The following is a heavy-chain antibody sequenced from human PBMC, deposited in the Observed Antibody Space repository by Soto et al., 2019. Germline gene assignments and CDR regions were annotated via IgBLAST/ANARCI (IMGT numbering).Heavy chain of an antibody. V-gene: IGHV1-69*13. Sequence: SVKVSCKASGGTFSSYAISWVRQAPGQGLEWMGGIIPIFGTANYAQKFQGRVTITADESTSTAYMELSSLRSEDTAVYYCARVCSSTSCYSDYWGQGTLVTVSS. J-gene: IGHJ4*02. CDR1: GGTFSSYA. D-gene: IGHD2-2*02. CDR3: ARVCSSTSCYSDY. CDR2: IIPIFGTA.